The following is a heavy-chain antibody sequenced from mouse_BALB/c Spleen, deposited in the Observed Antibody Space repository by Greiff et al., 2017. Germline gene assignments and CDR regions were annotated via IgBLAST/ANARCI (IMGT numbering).Heavy chain of an antibody. J-gene: IGHJ4*01. CDR1: GFTFTDYY. V-gene: IGHV7-3*02. Sequence: EVQVVESGGGLVQPGGSLRLSCATSGFTFTDYYMSWVRQPPGKALEWLGFIRNKANGYTTEYSASVKGRFTISRDNSQSILYLQMNTLRAEDSATYYCARVHGPYYAMDYWGQGTSVTVSS. CDR3: ARVHGPYYAMDY. CDR2: IRNKANGYTT.